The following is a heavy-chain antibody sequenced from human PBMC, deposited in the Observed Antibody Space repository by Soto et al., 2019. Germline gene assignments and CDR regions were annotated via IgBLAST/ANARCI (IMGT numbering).Heavy chain of an antibody. V-gene: IGHV2-5*02. CDR1: GFSLSSSGVA. J-gene: IGHJ4*02. D-gene: IGHD6-13*01. Sequence: QITLKESGPTLVKPTQTLTLTYSFSGFSLSSSGVAVGWIRQPPGKALEWLALIYWDDDERYSPSLQRRLTISKDTSKNQVVLRMTNMDPSDTGTYYCAHRRGAAAVAYWGQGTLVTVSS. CDR2: IYWDDDE. CDR3: AHRRGAAAVAY.